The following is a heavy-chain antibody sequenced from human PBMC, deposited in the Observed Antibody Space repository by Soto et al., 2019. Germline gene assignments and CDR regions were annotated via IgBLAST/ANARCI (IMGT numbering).Heavy chain of an antibody. D-gene: IGHD6-6*01. V-gene: IGHV1-69*13. Sequence: GASVKLSCEDSGGTLSSCAISWVRQANGQGLEWMGGIIPIFGTANYAQKFQGRVTITADESTSTAYMELSSLRSEDTAVYYCARDGSSSSSRWSYYWGQGTLVTVSS. CDR3: ARDGSSSSSRWSYY. CDR2: IIPIFGTA. J-gene: IGHJ4*02. CDR1: GGTLSSCA.